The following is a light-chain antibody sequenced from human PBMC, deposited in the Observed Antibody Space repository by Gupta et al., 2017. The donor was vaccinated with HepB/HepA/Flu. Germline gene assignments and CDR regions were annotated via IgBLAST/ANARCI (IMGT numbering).Light chain of an antibody. CDR3: TSFDSSLSGWV. V-gene: IGLV1-40*01. Sequence: QSVLTQPPSVSGAPGQRVTISCTGSSSNIGAGYDVHWYQQLPRTAPKLLIYGNSNRPSGVPDRLSGSKSGTSASLDINGLQAEDEAYYYCTSFDSSLSGWVFGGGTNMTVL. CDR2: GNS. J-gene: IGLJ2*01. CDR1: SSNIGAGYD.